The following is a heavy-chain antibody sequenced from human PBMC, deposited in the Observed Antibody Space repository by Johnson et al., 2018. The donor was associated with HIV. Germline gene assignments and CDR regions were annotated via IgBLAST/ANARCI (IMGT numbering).Heavy chain of an antibody. V-gene: IGHV3-48*01. J-gene: IGHJ3*02. CDR2: ISSSSSTI. Sequence: VQLVESGGGLVQPGGSLRLSCAASGFTFSSYSMNWVRQAPGKGLEWVSYISSSSSTIYYADSLKGRFTISRDNAKNSLYLQMNSLRAEATAVYYCARDQDRSRGYPGVFDIWGKGKMVTVPS. CDR3: ARDQDRSRGYPGVFDI. CDR1: GFTFSSYS. D-gene: IGHD6-25*01.